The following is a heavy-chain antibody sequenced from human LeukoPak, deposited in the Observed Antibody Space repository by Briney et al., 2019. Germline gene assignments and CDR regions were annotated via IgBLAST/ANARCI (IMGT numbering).Heavy chain of an antibody. J-gene: IGHJ4*02. V-gene: IGHV3-23*01. CDR1: GFTFSSYA. D-gene: IGHD2-8*01. Sequence: PGGSLRLSCAASGFTFSSYAVSWVRQAPGKGLEWVSSISGSGGSTYSADSVKGRFTISRDNSKDTLYLQMNSQRPDDTAVYYCAKDRSCTNDICHGDFDYWGQGTLVTVSS. CDR2: ISGSGGST. CDR3: AKDRSCTNDICHGDFDY.